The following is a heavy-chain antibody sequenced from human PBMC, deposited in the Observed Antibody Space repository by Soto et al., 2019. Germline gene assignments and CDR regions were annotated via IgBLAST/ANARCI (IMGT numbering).Heavy chain of an antibody. V-gene: IGHV3-23*01. J-gene: IGHJ2*01. D-gene: IGHD7-27*01. Sequence: EVQLLESGGGLVQPGGSLRLSCAASGLTFSRYAMNWVRQAPGKGLEWVSSISGSGGSTYYADSVKCRFTISRDNSKNTLYLELSNLRAEDTAVYYGVKDLPGAGWYFELWGRGTLVTVSS. CDR3: VKDLPGAGWYFEL. CDR1: GLTFSRYA. CDR2: ISGSGGST.